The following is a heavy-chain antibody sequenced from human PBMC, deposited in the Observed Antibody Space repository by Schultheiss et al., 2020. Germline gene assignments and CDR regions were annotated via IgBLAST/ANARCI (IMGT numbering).Heavy chain of an antibody. J-gene: IGHJ5*02. D-gene: IGHD3-9*01. CDR1: GGSFSGYY. V-gene: IGHV4-34*01. CDR2: INHSGST. CDR3: ARGHYDILTGYTPGWFDP. Sequence: SETLSLTCAVYGGSFSGYYWSWIRQPPGKGLEWIGEINHSGSTNYNPSLKSRVTISVDRSKNQFSLNLGSVTAADTAVYYCARGHYDILTGYTPGWFDPWGQGTLVTVSS.